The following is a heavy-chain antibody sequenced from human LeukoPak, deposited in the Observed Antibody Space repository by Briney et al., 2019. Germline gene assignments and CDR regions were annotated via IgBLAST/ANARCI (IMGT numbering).Heavy chain of an antibody. CDR2: IKQDGSEK. D-gene: IGHD6-19*01. CDR1: GFTFSSYW. CDR3: ARAGSSGWYYYYYGMDV. Sequence: AGGSLSLSCAASGFTFSSYWMSWVRQAPGKGLEWVANIKQDGSEKYYVDSVKGRFTISRDNAKNSLYLQMNSLRAEDTAVYYCARAGSSGWYYYYYGMDVWGQGTTVTVSS. V-gene: IGHV3-7*04. J-gene: IGHJ6*02.